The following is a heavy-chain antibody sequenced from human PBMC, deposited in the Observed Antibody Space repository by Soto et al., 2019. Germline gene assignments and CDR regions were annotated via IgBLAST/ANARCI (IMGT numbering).Heavy chain of an antibody. CDR2: INPSGGST. J-gene: IGHJ6*02. V-gene: IGHV1-46*01. D-gene: IGHD2-2*01. CDR1: GYTFTSYY. CDR3: AREGYCSSTSCYYGMDV. Sequence: ASVKVSCKASGYTFTSYYMHWVRQAPGQGLEWMGIINPSGGSTSYAQKFQGRVTMTRDTSTSTVYMELSSLRSEDTAVYYCAREGYCSSTSCYYGMDVWGQGTTVIVSS.